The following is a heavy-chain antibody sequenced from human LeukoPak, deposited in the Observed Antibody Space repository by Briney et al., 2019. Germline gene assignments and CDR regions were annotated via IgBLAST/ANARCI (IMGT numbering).Heavy chain of an antibody. CDR1: GYTFTSYG. CDR3: ARNIAISGYCSSTSCYGPWDWFDP. V-gene: IGHV1-18*01. J-gene: IGHJ5*02. Sequence: GASVKVSCKASGYTFTSYGISWVRQAPGQGLEWMGWISAYNGNTNYAQKLQGRVTMTTDTSTSTVYMELSSLRSEDTAVYYCARNIAISGYCSSTSCYGPWDWFDPWGQGTLVTVSS. D-gene: IGHD2-2*01. CDR2: ISAYNGNT.